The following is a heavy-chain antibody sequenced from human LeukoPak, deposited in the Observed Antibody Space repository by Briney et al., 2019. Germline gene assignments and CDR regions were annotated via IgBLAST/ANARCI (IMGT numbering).Heavy chain of an antibody. J-gene: IGHJ4*02. Sequence: SETLSLTCTVSGGSISSGSYYWSWIRQPAGNGLRWIGRISTSGSTNYNPSLQSRVTISVDTSKNQFSLKLTSVTAADTAVYYCARSLRLGELSLYDYWGQGTLVTVSS. V-gene: IGHV4-61*02. CDR2: ISTSGST. D-gene: IGHD3-16*02. CDR1: GGSISSGSYY. CDR3: ARSLRLGELSLYDY.